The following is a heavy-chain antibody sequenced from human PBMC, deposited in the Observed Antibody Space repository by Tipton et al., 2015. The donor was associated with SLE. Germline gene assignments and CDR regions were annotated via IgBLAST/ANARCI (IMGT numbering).Heavy chain of an antibody. CDR1: GGSISGYY. J-gene: IGHJ1*01. D-gene: IGHD1-7*01. CDR2: IYYSGST. Sequence: TLSLTCTLSGGSISGYYWSWIRQPPGKGLEWIGYIYYSGSTNYNPTLKSRVTISVDTSKNQFSLKLSSVTAADTAVYYCARQSITGTTGYFQHWGQGTLVTVSS. V-gene: IGHV4-59*08. CDR3: ARQSITGTTGYFQH.